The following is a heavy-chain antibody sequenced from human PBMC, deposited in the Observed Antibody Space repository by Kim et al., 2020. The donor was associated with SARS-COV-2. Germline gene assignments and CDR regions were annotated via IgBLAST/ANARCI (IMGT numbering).Heavy chain of an antibody. Sequence: STYYNPSLKSRVTISVDTSKNQFSLKLSSVPAAGTAVVYCARHLFCGYYFDYCGQGTL. J-gene: IGHJ4*02. CDR3: ARHLFCGYYFDY. V-gene: IGHV4-39*01. CDR2: ST. D-gene: IGHD3-3*01.